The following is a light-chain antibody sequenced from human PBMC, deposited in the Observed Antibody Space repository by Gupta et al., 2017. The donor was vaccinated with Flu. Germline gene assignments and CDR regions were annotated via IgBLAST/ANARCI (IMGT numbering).Light chain of an antibody. CDR3: SSYTSSSTPVV. J-gene: IGLJ2*01. CDR1: SSDVGGYNY. CDR2: EVS. Sequence: SALTQPASVSGSPGQSITISCTGTSSDVGGYNYVSWYQQHPGKAPKLMIYEVSNRPSGVSNRFSGSKSGNTASLTIPGLQAEDEADYYCSSYTSSSTPVVFGGGTKLTVL. V-gene: IGLV2-14*01.